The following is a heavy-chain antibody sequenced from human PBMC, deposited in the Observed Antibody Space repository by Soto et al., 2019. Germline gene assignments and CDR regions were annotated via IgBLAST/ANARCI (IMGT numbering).Heavy chain of an antibody. Sequence: PEESLKISCNGSGYSFTSYWIGWVRQMPWKGLEWMGIIYPGDSDTRYSPSFQGQVTISADKSISTAYLQWSSLKASDTAMYYCARRKYYYDSSGYYHDKYYFDYWGQGTLVTVSS. CDR1: GYSFTSYW. J-gene: IGHJ4*02. V-gene: IGHV5-51*01. CDR2: IYPGDSDT. CDR3: ARRKYYYDSSGYYHDKYYFDY. D-gene: IGHD3-22*01.